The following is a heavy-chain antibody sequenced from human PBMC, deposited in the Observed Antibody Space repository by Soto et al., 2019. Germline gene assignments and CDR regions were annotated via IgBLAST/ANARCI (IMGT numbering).Heavy chain of an antibody. V-gene: IGHV3-72*01. Sequence: EVQLAESGGGLVKPGGSLRLSCAASGFTFSDHYMDWVRQAPGKGLEWVGRSRDKVHSHTTEYAASVKGRFTISRGDSENSLYLQMNSLKTEDTAVYYCARGVVSTGYFDYWGQGTLVTVSS. J-gene: IGHJ4*02. CDR3: ARGVVSTGYFDY. CDR2: SRDKVHSHTT. D-gene: IGHD5-12*01. CDR1: GFTFSDHY.